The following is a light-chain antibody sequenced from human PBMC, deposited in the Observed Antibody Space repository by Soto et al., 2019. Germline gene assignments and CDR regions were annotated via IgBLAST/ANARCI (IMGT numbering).Light chain of an antibody. CDR2: RNT. V-gene: IGLV1-47*01. CDR3: AAWDDSVSVL. J-gene: IGLJ2*01. CDR1: SSNIGSNY. Sequence: QSVLTQPPSASGTPGQRVTISCSGSSSNIGSNYVYWYQQLPGTAPKLLIYRNTQRPSGVPDRFSGSKSGTSASLAISGLRSEDEADYYCAAWDDSVSVLFGGGTKLTVL.